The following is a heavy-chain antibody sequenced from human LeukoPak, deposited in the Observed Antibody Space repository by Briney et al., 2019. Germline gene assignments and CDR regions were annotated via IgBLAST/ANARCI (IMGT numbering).Heavy chain of an antibody. Sequence: SETLSLTCAIYSESFSGYFWSWIRQPPGKGLEWIGEINYSGSTNYNPSLKSRVTISVDTSKNQFSLKLSSVTAADTAVYYCARAVKWLRSWGQGTLVTVSS. J-gene: IGHJ4*02. CDR1: SESFSGYF. D-gene: IGHD5-12*01. V-gene: IGHV4-34*01. CDR2: INYSGST. CDR3: ARAVKWLRS.